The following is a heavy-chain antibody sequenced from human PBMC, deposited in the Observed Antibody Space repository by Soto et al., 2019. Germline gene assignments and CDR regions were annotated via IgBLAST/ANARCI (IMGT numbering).Heavy chain of an antibody. CDR2: FDPEDGET. CDR3: ATGRRGWYEAGIGY. D-gene: IGHD6-19*01. Sequence: SVKADRKVAGYTLSAVSVHWVRKTPGKGLEWMGGFDPEDGETIYAQKFQGRVTMTEDTSTDTAYMELSSLRSEDTAVHYCATGRRGWYEAGIGYWGQGTLVTVSS. CDR1: GYTLSAVS. J-gene: IGHJ4*02. V-gene: IGHV1-24*01.